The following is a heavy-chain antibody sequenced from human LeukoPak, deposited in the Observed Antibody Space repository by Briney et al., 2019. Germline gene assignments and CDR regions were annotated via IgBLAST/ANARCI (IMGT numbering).Heavy chain of an antibody. Sequence: TASGTLSLTCAVYGGSFSGYDCRWIRPPPGKGLGWIGEINHSGSTNYNPSIKSRVTISVDTSKNQFSLKLSSVTAADTAVYYCARVAQGVLWFGELCRVYGRDVWGQGTTVTVSS. CDR2: INHSGST. V-gene: IGHV4-34*01. CDR3: ARVAQGVLWFGELCRVYGRDV. J-gene: IGHJ6*02. CDR1: GGSFSGYD. D-gene: IGHD3-10*01.